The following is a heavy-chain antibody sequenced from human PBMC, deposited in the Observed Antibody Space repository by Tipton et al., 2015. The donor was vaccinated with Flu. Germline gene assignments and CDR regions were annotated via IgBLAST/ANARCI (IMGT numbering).Heavy chain of an antibody. CDR1: GFTFSNYE. V-gene: IGHV3-48*03. J-gene: IGHJ6*02. D-gene: IGHD5-12*01. CDR3: AKGLHYYGMDV. CDR2: ISSSGNTI. Sequence: SLRLSCAASGFTFSNYEMNWVRQAPGKGLEWLSYISSSGNTISYADSVKGRFTISRDNAKNSLYLQMNSLRAEDTALYYCAKGLHYYGMDVWGQGTTVTVSS.